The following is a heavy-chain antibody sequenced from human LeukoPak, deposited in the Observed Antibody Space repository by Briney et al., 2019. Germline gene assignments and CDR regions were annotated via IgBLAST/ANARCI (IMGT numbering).Heavy chain of an antibody. D-gene: IGHD1/OR15-1a*01. Sequence: PGGSLRLSCAATGFTFNSYWMSWVRQTPGKGLEWVANMRQDGSEKYYLWSLNGRITISRDNAKNSLYLEMNSLTVEDTGIYYCARDRDPRGNNFDYWGQGTLVTVSS. CDR3: ARDRDPRGNNFDY. V-gene: IGHV3-7*01. CDR1: GFTFNSYW. CDR2: MRQDGSEK. J-gene: IGHJ4*02.